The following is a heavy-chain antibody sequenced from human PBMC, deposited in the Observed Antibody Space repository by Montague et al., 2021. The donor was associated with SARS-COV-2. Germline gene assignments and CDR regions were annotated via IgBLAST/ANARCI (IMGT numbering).Heavy chain of an antibody. CDR3: VRAADNYYPSGPLVGFDL. D-gene: IGHD3-10*01. CDR1: GGSISRGYYY. V-gene: IGHV4-30-4*08. CDR2: VYFSGTT. J-gene: IGHJ4*02. Sequence: TLSLTCTVSGGSISRGYYYWSWIRLPAGKGLEWIGYVYFSGTTYFNPSLETRTTISIDTSKSQFSLKLRSVTAADTAVYFCVRAADNYYPSGPLVGFDLWGLGTLVTVSS.